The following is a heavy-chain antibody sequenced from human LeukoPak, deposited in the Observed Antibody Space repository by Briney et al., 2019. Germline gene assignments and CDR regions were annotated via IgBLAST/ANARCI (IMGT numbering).Heavy chain of an antibody. V-gene: IGHV4-4*07. CDR1: GGSISSYY. Sequence: SETLSLTCTVSGGSISSYYWSWIRQPAGKGLEWIGRIYTSGSTNYNPTLKSRVTMSVDTSKNQFSLKLSSVTAADTVVYYCARDGCSSTSCYVFDYWGQGTLVTVSS. J-gene: IGHJ4*02. CDR3: ARDGCSSTSCYVFDY. D-gene: IGHD2-2*01. CDR2: IYTSGST.